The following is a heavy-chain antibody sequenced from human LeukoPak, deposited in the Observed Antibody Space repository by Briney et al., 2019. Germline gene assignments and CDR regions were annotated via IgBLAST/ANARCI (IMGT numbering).Heavy chain of an antibody. V-gene: IGHV1-69*04. J-gene: IGHJ4*02. CDR3: ARGYYYDSSGYHLPDY. Sequence: GASVKVSCKASGGTFSSYAISWVRQAPGQGLEWMGRIIPILGIANYAQKSQGRVTITADKSTSTAYMELSSLRSEDTAVYYCARGYYYDSSGYHLPDYWGQGTLVTVSS. D-gene: IGHD3-22*01. CDR2: IIPILGIA. CDR1: GGTFSSYA.